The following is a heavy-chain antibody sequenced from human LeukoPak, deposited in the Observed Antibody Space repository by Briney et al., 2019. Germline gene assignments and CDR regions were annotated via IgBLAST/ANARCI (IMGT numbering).Heavy chain of an antibody. CDR3: ARLEDIVVVPAANWFDP. D-gene: IGHD2-2*01. J-gene: IGHJ5*02. Sequence: GESLKISCKGSGYSFTSYWIGWVRQMPGKGLEWMGIIYPGDSDTRYSPSFQGQVTISADKSISAAYLQWSSLKASDTAMYYCARLEDIVVVPAANWFDPWGQGTLVTVSS. CDR2: IYPGDSDT. CDR1: GYSFTSYW. V-gene: IGHV5-51*01.